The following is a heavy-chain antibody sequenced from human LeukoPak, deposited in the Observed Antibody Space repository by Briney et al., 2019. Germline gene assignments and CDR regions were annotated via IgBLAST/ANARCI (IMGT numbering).Heavy chain of an antibody. Sequence: PGRSLRLSCAASGFTFNDHSMLWVRQARGKGLEWVSGISWNSGSKGYADSVKGRFTISRDNAKNSLYLQMNSLRTEDTALYYCAKAGSGWYLDSWGQGTLVTVSS. D-gene: IGHD6-19*01. CDR2: ISWNSGSK. CDR1: GFTFNDHS. V-gene: IGHV3-9*01. CDR3: AKAGSGWYLDS. J-gene: IGHJ4*02.